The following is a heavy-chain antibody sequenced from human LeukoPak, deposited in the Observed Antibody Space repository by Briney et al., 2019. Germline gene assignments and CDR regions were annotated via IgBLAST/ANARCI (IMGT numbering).Heavy chain of an antibody. CDR3: ARGSSGSYWEVYFDY. CDR2: IYYSGST. V-gene: IGHV4-39*01. Sequence: SETLSLTCTVSGGSISSSSYYWGWIRQPPGKGLEWIGSIYYSGSTYYNPSLKSRVTISVDTSKNQFSLKLSSVTAADTAVYYCARGSSGSYWEVYFDYWGQGTLVTVSS. D-gene: IGHD1-26*01. CDR1: GGSISSSSYY. J-gene: IGHJ4*02.